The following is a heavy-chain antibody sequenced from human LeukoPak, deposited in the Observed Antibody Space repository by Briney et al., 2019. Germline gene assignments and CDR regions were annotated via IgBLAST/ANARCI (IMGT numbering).Heavy chain of an antibody. CDR3: ARYGPGELLFWYFDL. Sequence: GGSLRLSCAASGFTFSSYWMSWVRQAPGKGLEWVANIKQDGSEKYYVDSVKGRFTISRDNAKNSLYLQMNSLRAEDTAVYYCARYGPGELLFWYFDLWGRGTLVTVSS. V-gene: IGHV3-7*01. J-gene: IGHJ2*01. D-gene: IGHD1-26*01. CDR1: GFTFSSYW. CDR2: IKQDGSEK.